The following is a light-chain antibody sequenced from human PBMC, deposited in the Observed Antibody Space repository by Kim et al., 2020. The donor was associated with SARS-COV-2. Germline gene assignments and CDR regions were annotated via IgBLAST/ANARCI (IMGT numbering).Light chain of an antibody. CDR2: LNSDGSH. J-gene: IGLJ3*02. CDR1: SGHSRYA. Sequence: QLVLTQSPSASASLGTSVKLTCTLSSGHSRYAIAWHQQQPEKGPRHLMKLNSDGSHRKGDGIPDRFSGSSSGAERYLTISSLQSEDEADYYCQTWGTGAWVFGGGTQLTVL. CDR3: QTWGTGAWV. V-gene: IGLV4-69*01.